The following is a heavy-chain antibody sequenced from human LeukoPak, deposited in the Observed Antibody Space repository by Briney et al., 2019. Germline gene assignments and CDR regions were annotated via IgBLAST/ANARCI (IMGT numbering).Heavy chain of an antibody. D-gene: IGHD6-6*01. CDR2: ISGSGGST. Sequence: PGRSLRLSCAASGFTFSSYAMSWVRQAPGKGLEWVSAISGSGGSTYYADSVKGRFTISRDNSKNTLYLQMNSLRAEDTAVYYCAKVSGRAARIFGSDYWGQGTLVTVSS. J-gene: IGHJ4*02. V-gene: IGHV3-23*01. CDR1: GFTFSSYA. CDR3: AKVSGRAARIFGSDY.